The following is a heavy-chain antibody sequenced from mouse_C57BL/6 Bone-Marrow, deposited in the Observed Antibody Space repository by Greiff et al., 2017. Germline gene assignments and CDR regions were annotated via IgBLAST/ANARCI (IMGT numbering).Heavy chain of an antibody. V-gene: IGHV1-42*01. CDR2: INPSTGGT. J-gene: IGHJ2*02. CDR1: GYSFTGYY. CDR3: ARYARHDGYYYIDY. D-gene: IGHD2-3*01. Sequence: VQLQQSGPELVKPGASVKISCKASGYSFTGYYMNWVKQSPEKSLEWIGEINPSTGGTTYNQKFKAKATSTVDKSSSTAYMQHKSLTSEDSAVYYCARYARHDGYYYIDYWGQGTSLTVSS.